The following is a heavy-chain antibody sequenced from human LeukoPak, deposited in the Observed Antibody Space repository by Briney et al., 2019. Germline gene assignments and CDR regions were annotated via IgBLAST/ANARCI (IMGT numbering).Heavy chain of an antibody. CDR2: IYYSGST. D-gene: IGHD4-17*01. CDR3: ARVSDYGGGGFDP. V-gene: IGHV4-30-4*01. J-gene: IGHJ5*02. CDR1: GGSISSGDYY. Sequence: SSQTPSLTCTVSGGSISSGDYYWSWIRQPPGKGLEWIGYIYYSGSTYYNPSLKSRVTISVDTSKNQFSLKLSSVTAADTAVYYCARVSDYGGGGFDPWGQGTLVTVSS.